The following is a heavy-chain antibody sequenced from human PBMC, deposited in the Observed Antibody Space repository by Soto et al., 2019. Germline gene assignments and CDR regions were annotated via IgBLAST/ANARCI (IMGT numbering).Heavy chain of an antibody. Sequence: QVQLQESGPGLVKPSETLSLTCSVSGASVDSGRYYWTWIRQPPGKGLEWIGHMYYTGITNYNPSLKSRVTISLDASNNEFSMNLSSVTAADTAVYYCARIGGRWLVDDIDYWGQGTLVTVSS. CDR3: ARIGGRWLVDDIDY. D-gene: IGHD6-19*01. V-gene: IGHV4-61*01. CDR2: MYYTGIT. J-gene: IGHJ4*02. CDR1: GASVDSGRYY.